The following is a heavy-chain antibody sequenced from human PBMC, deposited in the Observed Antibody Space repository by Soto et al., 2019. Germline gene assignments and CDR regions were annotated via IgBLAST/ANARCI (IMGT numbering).Heavy chain of an antibody. CDR2: ISSSSSYI. D-gene: IGHD2-15*01. CDR1: GFTFSSYS. Sequence: ESGGGLVKPGGSLRLSCAASGFTFSSYSMNWVRQAPGKGLEWVSSISSSSSYIYYADSVKGRFTISRDNAKNSLYLQMNSLRAEDTAVYYCARSVVVVAATPGAFSYWGQGTLVTVSS. CDR3: ARSVVVVAATPGAFSY. V-gene: IGHV3-21*01. J-gene: IGHJ4*02.